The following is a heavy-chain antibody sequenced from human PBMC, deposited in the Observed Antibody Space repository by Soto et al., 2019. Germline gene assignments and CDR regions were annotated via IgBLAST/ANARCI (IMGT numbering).Heavy chain of an antibody. CDR3: ARTAGAYNYGMDV. CDR1: GYSFTTYW. J-gene: IGHJ6*02. CDR2: IYPGDSDT. Sequence: PGESLKISCQGSGYSFTTYWIGWVRQMPGKGLEWMGIIYPGDSDTRYSPSFEGQVTISADKSINTAYLQWSSLKASDTAMYYCARTAGAYNYGMDVWGQGTTVTVSS. V-gene: IGHV5-51*01.